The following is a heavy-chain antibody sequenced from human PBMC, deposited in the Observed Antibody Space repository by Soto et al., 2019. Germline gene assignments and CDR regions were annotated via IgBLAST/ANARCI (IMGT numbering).Heavy chain of an antibody. J-gene: IGHJ6*02. CDR2: IYYSGST. D-gene: IGHD6-13*01. Sequence: SETLSLTCTVSGGSISRYYLSWIRQPPGKGLEWIGYIYYSGSTNYNPSLKSRVTISVDTSKNQFSLKLSSVTAADTAVYYCARGRGSCWYRPYYGMYFWGQGTTVTVSS. CDR1: GGSISRYY. V-gene: IGHV4-59*01. CDR3: ARGRGSCWYRPYYGMYF.